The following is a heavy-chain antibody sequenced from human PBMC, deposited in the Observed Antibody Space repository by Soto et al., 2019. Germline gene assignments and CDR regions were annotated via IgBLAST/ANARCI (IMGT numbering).Heavy chain of an antibody. CDR3: ERDRRSGWFDY. Sequence: AVKVSGKASAYTVTGHGISLVRHAPGQGLEWMGWISAYNGNTNYAQKLQGRVTMTTDTSTSTAYMELRSLRSDDTDVYYCERDRRSGWFDYWGQGTLVTVSS. V-gene: IGHV1-18*04. J-gene: IGHJ4*02. D-gene: IGHD6-19*01. CDR2: ISAYNGNT. CDR1: AYTVTGHG.